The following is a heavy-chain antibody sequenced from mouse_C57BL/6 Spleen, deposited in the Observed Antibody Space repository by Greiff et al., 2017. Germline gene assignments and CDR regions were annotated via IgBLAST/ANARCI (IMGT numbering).Heavy chain of an antibody. J-gene: IGHJ3*01. CDR3: ARNRDYDYDGRFAY. V-gene: IGHV2-2*01. CDR1: GFSLTSYG. D-gene: IGHD2-4*01. CDR2: IWSGGST. Sequence: VKLQESGPGLVQPSQSLSITCTVSGFSLTSYGVHWVRQSPGKGLEWLGVIWSGGSTDYNAAFISRLSISKDNSKSQVFFKMNSLQADDTAIYYCARNRDYDYDGRFAYWGQGTLVTVSA.